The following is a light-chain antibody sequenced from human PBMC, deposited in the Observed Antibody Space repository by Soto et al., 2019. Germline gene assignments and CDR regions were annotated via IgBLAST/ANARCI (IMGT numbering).Light chain of an antibody. CDR3: QQFNNYPLT. V-gene: IGKV1D-13*01. CDR2: DAS. J-gene: IGKJ4*01. Sequence: AIQLTQSPSSLSPSVGDSVTITCRASQGISSALAWYQQKPGKAPKLLIYDASSLESGVPSRFSGSGSGTDFTLTISSLQPEDFATYYCQQFNNYPLTFGGGTKVEIK. CDR1: QGISSA.